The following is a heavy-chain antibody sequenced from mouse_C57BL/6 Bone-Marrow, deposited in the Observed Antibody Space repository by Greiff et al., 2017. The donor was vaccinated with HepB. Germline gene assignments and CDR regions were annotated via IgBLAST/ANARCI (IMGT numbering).Heavy chain of an antibody. V-gene: IGHV1-63*01. Sequence: QVQLQQSGAELVRPGTSVKMSCKASGYTFTNYWIGWAKQRPGHGLEWIGDIYPGGGYTNYNEKFKGKATLTGDKSASTAYMQFSSLTSEDSAIYYCARGVVADYWYFDVWGKGTTVTVSS. CDR1: GYTFTNYW. CDR3: ARGVVADYWYFDV. CDR2: IYPGGGYT. D-gene: IGHD1-1*01. J-gene: IGHJ1*03.